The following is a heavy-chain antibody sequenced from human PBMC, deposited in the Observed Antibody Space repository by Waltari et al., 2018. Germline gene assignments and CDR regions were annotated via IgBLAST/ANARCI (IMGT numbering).Heavy chain of an antibody. D-gene: IGHD2-2*01. CDR2: IYSGSSK. J-gene: IGHJ4*02. V-gene: IGHV3-23*03. Sequence: EVQLLESGGGLVQPGGSLRLSCAASGFTFSSYAMSWVRQAPGKGLEWVSVIYSGSSKYYADSVKGRFTISRDNSKNTLYLQMNSLRAEDTAVYYCAKLLVVPAATDEELDYWGQGTLVTVSS. CDR1: GFTFSSYA. CDR3: AKLLVVPAATDEELDY.